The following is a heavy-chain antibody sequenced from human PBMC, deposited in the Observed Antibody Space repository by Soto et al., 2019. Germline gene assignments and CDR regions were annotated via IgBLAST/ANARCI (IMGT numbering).Heavy chain of an antibody. Sequence: EVQLLESGGGLVQPGGSLRLSCAASGFTFSSYAMSWVRQAPGKGLEWVSAISGSGGSTYYADSVKGRFTISRDNSKNTLYLQMNSLRAEDTAVYYCAKGEVFLWFGESNPVREWGQGTLVTVSS. CDR3: AKGEVFLWFGESNPVRE. D-gene: IGHD3-10*01. J-gene: IGHJ4*02. V-gene: IGHV3-23*01. CDR1: GFTFSSYA. CDR2: ISGSGGST.